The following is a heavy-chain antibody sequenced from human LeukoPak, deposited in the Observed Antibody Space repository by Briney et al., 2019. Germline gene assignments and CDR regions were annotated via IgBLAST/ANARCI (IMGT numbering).Heavy chain of an antibody. CDR2: INPNSGGT. D-gene: IGHD3-10*01. Sequence: ASVTVSCKASGYTFTGYYMHWVRQAPGQGLEWMGWINPNSGGTNYAQKFQGRVTMTRDTSISTAYMELSRLRSDDTAVYYCARGRPYYLFIYGTDVWGQGTTVTVSS. CDR3: ARGRPYYLFIYGTDV. V-gene: IGHV1-2*02. J-gene: IGHJ6*02. CDR1: GYTFTGYY.